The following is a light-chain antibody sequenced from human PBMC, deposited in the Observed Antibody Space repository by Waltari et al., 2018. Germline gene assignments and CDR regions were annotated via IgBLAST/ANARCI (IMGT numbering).Light chain of an antibody. V-gene: IGLV2-23*01. CDR1: SSDVGTYNL. Sequence: QSALTQPASVSGSPGQSITISCTGTSSDVGTYNLVSWYHHHPGKAPKLMIYESTKRPSGVSNRISGSKSGITASLTISGLQAEDEADYCCCSFAGSGPHVVFGGGTKLTVL. J-gene: IGLJ2*01. CDR3: CSFAGSGPHVV. CDR2: EST.